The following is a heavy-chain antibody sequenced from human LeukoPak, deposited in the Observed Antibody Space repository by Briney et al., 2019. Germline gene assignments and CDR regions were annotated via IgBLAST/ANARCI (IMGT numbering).Heavy chain of an antibody. V-gene: IGHV3-30*04. CDR3: ARDGYDSSGYYYLRLIYYYYMDV. Sequence: GGSLRLSCAASGFTFSSYAMHWVRQAPGKGLEWVAVISYDGSNKYYADSVKGRFTISRDNSKNTLYLQMNSLRAEDTAVYYCARDGYDSSGYYYLRLIYYYYMDVWGKGTTVTVSS. CDR1: GFTFSSYA. J-gene: IGHJ6*03. CDR2: ISYDGSNK. D-gene: IGHD3-22*01.